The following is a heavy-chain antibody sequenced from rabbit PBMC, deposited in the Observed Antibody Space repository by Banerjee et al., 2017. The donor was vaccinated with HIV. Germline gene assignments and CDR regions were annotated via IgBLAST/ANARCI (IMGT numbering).Heavy chain of an antibody. Sequence: QSLEESGGDLVKPGASLTLTCTASGFSFSSGYWICWVRQAPGKGLEWFACIYTGVYGTTYYASWAKGRFTISKTSSTTVTLQMTSLTAADTATYFCARDLAGVIGWNFGLWGPGTLVTVS. V-gene: IGHV1S40*01. CDR3: ARDLAGVIGWNFGL. CDR2: IYTGVYGTT. CDR1: GFSFSSGYW. J-gene: IGHJ6*01. D-gene: IGHD4-1*01.